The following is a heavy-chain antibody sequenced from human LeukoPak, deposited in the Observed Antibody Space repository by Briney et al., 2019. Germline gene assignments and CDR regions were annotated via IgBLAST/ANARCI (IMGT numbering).Heavy chain of an antibody. V-gene: IGHV1-69*13. CDR1: GGTFSRFT. CDR3: ATTMYYYDSRLHYYYYYGMDV. CDR2: IIPIFGTA. Sequence: ASVKVSCKASGGTFSRFTISWVRQAPGQGLEWMGGIIPIFGTANYAQKFQGRVTITADESTSTAYMELSSLRSENTAVYYCATTMYYYDSRLHYYYYYGMDVWGQGTTVTVSS. D-gene: IGHD3-22*01. J-gene: IGHJ6*02.